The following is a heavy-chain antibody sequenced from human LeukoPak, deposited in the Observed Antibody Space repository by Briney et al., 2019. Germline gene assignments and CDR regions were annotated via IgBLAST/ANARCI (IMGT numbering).Heavy chain of an antibody. CDR2: IIPIFGTA. Sequence: SVKVSCKASGGTFGSYAISWVRQAPGQGLEWMGRIIPIFGTANYAQKFQGRVTITTDESTSTAYMELSSLRSEDTAVYYCARENGGYDFWSAYGSRFDPWGQGTLVTVSS. V-gene: IGHV1-69*05. CDR1: GGTFGSYA. J-gene: IGHJ5*02. D-gene: IGHD3-3*01. CDR3: ARENGGYDFWSAYGSRFDP.